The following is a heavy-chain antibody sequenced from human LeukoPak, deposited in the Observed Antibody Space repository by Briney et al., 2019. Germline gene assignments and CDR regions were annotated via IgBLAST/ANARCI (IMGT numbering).Heavy chain of an antibody. CDR1: GDSIRNYY. D-gene: IGHD6-13*01. CDR2: MYYRGNT. Sequence: SETLSLTCTVSGDSIRNYYWTWIRQPPGKGLEWVGYMYYRGNTNYNPSLKSRVTISVDTSKNQFSLKLTSVTAADTAVYYCATGIYGITAAGDYYFNYWGQGTLVTVSS. V-gene: IGHV4-59*01. J-gene: IGHJ4*02. CDR3: ATGIYGITAAGDYYFNY.